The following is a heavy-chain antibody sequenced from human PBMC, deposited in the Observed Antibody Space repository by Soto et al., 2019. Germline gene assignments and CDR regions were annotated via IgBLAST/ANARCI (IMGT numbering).Heavy chain of an antibody. CDR2: ISGSGDST. V-gene: IGHV3-23*01. D-gene: IGHD1-1*01. CDR3: AKYASGTTWLNY. CDR1: GFTFSAYA. J-gene: IGHJ4*02. Sequence: GGSLRLSCAASGFTFSAYAMSWVRQAPGKGLEWVSTISGSGDSTYYADSVKDRFTISRDNSKNTLYMQMNSLRAEDTAVYYCAKYASGTTWLNYWGQGTLVTVSS.